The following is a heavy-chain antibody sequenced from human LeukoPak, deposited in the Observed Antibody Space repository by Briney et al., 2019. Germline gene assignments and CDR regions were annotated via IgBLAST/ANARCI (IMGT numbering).Heavy chain of an antibody. CDR3: ARLDSSGYYVDY. V-gene: IGHV4-59*08. CDR1: GGSISTYS. J-gene: IGHJ4*02. CDR2: IYYSGTT. D-gene: IGHD3-22*01. Sequence: PSETLSLTCTVSGGSISTYSWSWIRQPPGKGLEWIGYIYYSGTTNYNSSLKSRVTISVDTSKNQFSPKLSSVTAADTAVYYCARLDSSGYYVDYWGQGTLVTVSS.